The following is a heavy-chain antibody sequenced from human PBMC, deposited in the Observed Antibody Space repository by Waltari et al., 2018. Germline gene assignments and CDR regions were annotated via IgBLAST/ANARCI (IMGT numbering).Heavy chain of an antibody. J-gene: IGHJ4*02. V-gene: IGHV1-69*01. CDR1: GGTFSSYA. CDR3: ARRDDYGDKRGDY. D-gene: IGHD4-17*01. CDR2: IIPIFGTA. Sequence: QGQRVQSGAEVKKPGSAVKVSCKASGGTFSSYASSWVRQAPGQGLEWMGGIIPIFGTANYAQKFQGRVTITADESTSTAYMELSSLRSEDTAVYYCARRDDYGDKRGDYWGQGTLVTVSS.